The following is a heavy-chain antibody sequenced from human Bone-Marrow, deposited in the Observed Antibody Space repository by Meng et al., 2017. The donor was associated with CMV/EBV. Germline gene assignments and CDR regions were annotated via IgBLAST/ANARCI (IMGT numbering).Heavy chain of an antibody. Sequence: ASGFPFSGSAMHWVRQASGKGLEWVGRIRTKPNGYATAYAASLEGRFTISRDDSKNTAYLQMNSLKTEDTAVYYCSRLADTSGWYPRWGQGTLVTVSS. CDR1: GFPFSGSA. CDR2: IRTKPNGYAT. CDR3: SRLADTSGWYPR. V-gene: IGHV3-73*01. D-gene: IGHD6-19*01. J-gene: IGHJ4*02.